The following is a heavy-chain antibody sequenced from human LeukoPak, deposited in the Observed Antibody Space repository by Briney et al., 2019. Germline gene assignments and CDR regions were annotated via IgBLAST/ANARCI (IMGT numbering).Heavy chain of an antibody. V-gene: IGHV4-59*02. D-gene: IGHD6-19*01. J-gene: IGHJ4*02. Sequence: SETLSLTCTVSGGSVSSSYWSWIRQPPGKGLEWIGYISYNGGTQYSPSLSSRVTISVDTSKNQFSLKLSSVTAADTAVYYCARVYSSAWYLDYWGQGTLVTVSS. CDR2: ISYNGGT. CDR3: ARVYSSAWYLDY. CDR1: GGSVSSSY.